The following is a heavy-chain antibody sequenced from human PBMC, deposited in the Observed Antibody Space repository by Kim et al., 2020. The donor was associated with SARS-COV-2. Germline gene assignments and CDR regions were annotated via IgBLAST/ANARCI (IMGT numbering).Heavy chain of an antibody. CDR3: ARDEVVVVPAATNYYYYYGMDV. Sequence: GGSLRLSCAASGFTFSDYYMSWIRQAPGKGLEWVSYISSSGSTIYYADSVKGRFTISRDNAKNSLYLQMNSLRAEDTAVYYCARDEVVVVPAATNYYYYYGMDVWGQGTTVTVSS. D-gene: IGHD2-2*01. CDR2: ISSSGSTI. CDR1: GFTFSDYY. V-gene: IGHV3-11*01. J-gene: IGHJ6*02.